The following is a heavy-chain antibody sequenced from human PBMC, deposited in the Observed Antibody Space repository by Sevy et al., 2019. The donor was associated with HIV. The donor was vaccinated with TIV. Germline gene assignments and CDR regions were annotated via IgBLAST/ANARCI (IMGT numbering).Heavy chain of an antibody. CDR2: IYYSGST. D-gene: IGHD3-9*01. CDR3: AREKKDFHWMGTVGYGMDV. J-gene: IGHJ6*02. CDR1: GGSISSYY. V-gene: IGHV4-59*13. Sequence: SETLSLTCTVSGGSISSYYWSWIRQPPGKGLEWIGYIYYSGSTNYNPSLKSRVTISVDTSKNQFSLKLSSVTAADTAVYYCAREKKDFHWMGTVGYGMDVWGQGTTVTVSS.